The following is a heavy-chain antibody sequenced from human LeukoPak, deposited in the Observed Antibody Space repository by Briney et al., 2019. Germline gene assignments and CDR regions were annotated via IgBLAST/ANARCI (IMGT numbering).Heavy chain of an antibody. D-gene: IGHD5-24*01. CDR3: ARDRRDTWINAFDI. V-gene: IGHV1-2*06. CDR2: INPNSGGT. Sequence: GASVKVSCKASGYTFTGYYMHWVRQAPGQGLEWMGRINPNSGGTNYAQKFQGRVTKTRDTSISTAYMELSRLRSDDTAVYYCARDRRDTWINAFDIWGQGTMVTVSS. J-gene: IGHJ3*02. CDR1: GYTFTGYY.